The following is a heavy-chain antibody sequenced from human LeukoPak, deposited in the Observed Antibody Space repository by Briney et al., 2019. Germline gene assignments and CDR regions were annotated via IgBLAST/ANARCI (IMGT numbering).Heavy chain of an antibody. J-gene: IGHJ4*02. CDR1: GGSISSSSYY. CDR3: ARHWETSSWYVDY. V-gene: IGHV4-61*05. CDR2: IYYSGST. Sequence: SETLSLTCTVSGGSISSSSYYWRWIRQPPGKGLEWIGYIYYSGSTNYNPSLKSRVTISVDTSKNQLSLKLSSVTAADTAVYYCARHWETSSWYVDYWGQGTLVTVSS. D-gene: IGHD6-13*01.